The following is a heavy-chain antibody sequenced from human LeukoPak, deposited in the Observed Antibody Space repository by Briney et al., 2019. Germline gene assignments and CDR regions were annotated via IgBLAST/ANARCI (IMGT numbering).Heavy chain of an antibody. CDR1: GGSISSSSYY. CDR3: ARWSCSSTNCYYYYYYGMDV. V-gene: IGHV4-39*01. CDR2: IYYSGST. J-gene: IGHJ6*02. D-gene: IGHD2-2*01. Sequence: SETLSLTCTVSGGSISSSSYYWGWIRQPPGKGLEWIGIIYYSGSTYYNPSLKSRVTISVDTSKNQFSLKLSSVTAADTAVYSCARWSCSSTNCYYYYYYGMDVWGQGTTVTVSS.